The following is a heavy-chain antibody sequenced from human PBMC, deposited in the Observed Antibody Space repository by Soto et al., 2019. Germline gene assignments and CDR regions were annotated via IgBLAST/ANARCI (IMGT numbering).Heavy chain of an antibody. CDR2: VYYNGFT. Sequence: QVQLRESGPGLVKPSDTLSLICTVSGGSISTYYWSWIRQPPGKGLEWIASVYYNGFTNYNTSLMSRVTMSVDTFRNQFSLRLNSVTAADTAMYYCARVSYDLVYYFDFWGQGTLVTVSS. CDR3: ARVSYDLVYYFDF. J-gene: IGHJ4*02. D-gene: IGHD3-16*01. CDR1: GGSISTYY. V-gene: IGHV4-59*07.